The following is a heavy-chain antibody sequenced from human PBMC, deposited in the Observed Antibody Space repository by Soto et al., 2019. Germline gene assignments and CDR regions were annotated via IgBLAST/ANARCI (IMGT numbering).Heavy chain of an antibody. Sequence: ASVKVSCKASGYTFTSYGISWVRQAPGQGLEWMGWISAYNGNTNYAQKLQGRVTMTTDTSTSTAYMELRSLRSDDTAVYYCARDLYYYDSSGYYYDTSPFDYWGQGTLVTVSS. D-gene: IGHD3-22*01. CDR3: ARDLYYYDSSGYYYDTSPFDY. J-gene: IGHJ4*02. CDR1: GYTFTSYG. CDR2: ISAYNGNT. V-gene: IGHV1-18*01.